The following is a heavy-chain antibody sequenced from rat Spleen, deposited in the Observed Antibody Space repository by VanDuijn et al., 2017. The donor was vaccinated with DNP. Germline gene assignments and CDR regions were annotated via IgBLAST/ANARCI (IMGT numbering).Heavy chain of an antibody. V-gene: IGHV2-15*01. CDR3: ARDIGTTSFDY. CDR1: GFSLANYG. Sequence: QVQLKESGPGLVQPSRTLSLTCTVSGFSLANYGVSWIRQPLGKGLEWIAAIWTGGSTDYNSALKSRLSISRDTFKSQVLLKMNSLQTADTATYYCARDIGTTSFDYWGQGVMVTVSS. D-gene: IGHD1-5*01. J-gene: IGHJ2*01. CDR2: IWTGGST.